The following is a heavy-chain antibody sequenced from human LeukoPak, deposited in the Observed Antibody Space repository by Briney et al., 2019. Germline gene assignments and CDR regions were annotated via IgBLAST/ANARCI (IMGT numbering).Heavy chain of an antibody. CDR1: GGSISSGSYS. CDR3: ARFSPRAMGNYLDF. D-gene: IGHD7-27*01. Sequence: SQTLSLTWAVSGGSISSGSYSWSWIRQPPGKGLEWIGYIYPRGSTYYNPSLKSRVILSLDKSANQFSLNLSSVTAADTAVYYCARFSPRAMGNYLDFWGQGTLDTVSS. CDR2: IYPRGST. V-gene: IGHV4-30-2*01. J-gene: IGHJ4*02.